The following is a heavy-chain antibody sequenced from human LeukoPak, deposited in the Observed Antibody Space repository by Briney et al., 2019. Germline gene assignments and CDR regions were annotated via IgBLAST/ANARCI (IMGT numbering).Heavy chain of an antibody. V-gene: IGHV4-59*08. CDR2: IYYNGGT. CDR1: GDSLSNYY. CDR3: ARVSLGSGGFDY. D-gene: IGHD3-10*01. J-gene: IGHJ4*02. Sequence: SETLSLTCTVSGDSLSNYYWSWLRQPPGKGLEWIGYIYYNGGTYYNPSLKSRVTISVDTSKNQFSLKLSSVTAPDTAVYYCARVSLGSGGFDYWGQGTLVTVSS.